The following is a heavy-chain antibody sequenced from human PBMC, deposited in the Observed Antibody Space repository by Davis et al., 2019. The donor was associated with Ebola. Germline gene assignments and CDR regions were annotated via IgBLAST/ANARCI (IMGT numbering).Heavy chain of an antibody. CDR1: GYTFISYD. J-gene: IGHJ5*02. CDR2: MNPNNGDS. CDR3: ARGNYGWFDP. V-gene: IGHV1-8*01. D-gene: IGHD5-24*01. Sequence: ASVKVSCKASGYTFISYDFNWVRRAPGQGLAWMGWMNPNNGDSGYAQKFQGRVTMTRNTSMGTAYMQLSNLHYEDTAVYYCARGNYGWFDPWGQGTLVTVSS.